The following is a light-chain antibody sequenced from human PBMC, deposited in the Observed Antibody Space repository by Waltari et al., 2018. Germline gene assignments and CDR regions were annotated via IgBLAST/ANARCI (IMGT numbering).Light chain of an antibody. CDR3: ISYTSSSLVV. CDR1: TSDVGGYDY. CDR2: DVS. J-gene: IGLJ2*01. V-gene: IGLV2-14*03. Sequence: QSALTQPASVSGSPGQSLTISCTGTTSDVGGYDYVSWYQHHPGTAPKLMIYDVSTRPSGVSNRFSGSKSVNTASLTISGLQAEDEADYYCISYTSSSLVVFGGGTKLTVL.